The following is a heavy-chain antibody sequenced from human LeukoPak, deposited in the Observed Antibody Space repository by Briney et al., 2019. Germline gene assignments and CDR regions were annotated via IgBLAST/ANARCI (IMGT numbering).Heavy chain of an antibody. J-gene: IGHJ4*02. CDR2: IFTNGGT. D-gene: IGHD3-22*01. CDR1: GFTVSSVY. CDR3: ARDRTRIVRY. Sequence: PGGSLRLSCAASGFTVSSVYMSWVRQAPGKGLEWVSVIFTNGGTHYADSVKGRFTIPRDNSKNTLYLQMNSLRAEDTAVYYCARDRTRIVRYWGQGTLVTVSS. V-gene: IGHV3-66*01.